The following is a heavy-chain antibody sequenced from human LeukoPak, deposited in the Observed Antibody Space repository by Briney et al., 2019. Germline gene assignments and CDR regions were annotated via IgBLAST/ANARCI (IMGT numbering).Heavy chain of an antibody. D-gene: IGHD1-26*01. CDR3: ATGPYSVSLGGYFDL. CDR1: GGTFSSYT. Sequence: ASVKVSCKASGGTFSSYTISWVRQAPGQGLEWMGRIIPILGIANYAQKFQGRVTITADKSTSTAYMELSSLRSEGTAVYYCATGPYSVSLGGYFDLWGRGTLVTVSS. V-gene: IGHV1-69*02. CDR2: IIPILGIA. J-gene: IGHJ2*01.